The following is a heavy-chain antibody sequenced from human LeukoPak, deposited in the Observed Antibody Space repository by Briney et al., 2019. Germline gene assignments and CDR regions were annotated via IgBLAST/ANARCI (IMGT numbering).Heavy chain of an antibody. CDR1: GYNFPDFW. Sequence: GESLKISCRTSGYNFPDFWIGWVRQKPGKGLEWMGIIYPADSDSTYSPSFRGQVTILADKSINTAYLQWSSLEASDTAMYYCARPERAGGTTWGQGTLVTVSS. CDR2: IYPADSDS. V-gene: IGHV5-51*01. J-gene: IGHJ4*02. CDR3: ARPERAGGTT. D-gene: IGHD1-26*01.